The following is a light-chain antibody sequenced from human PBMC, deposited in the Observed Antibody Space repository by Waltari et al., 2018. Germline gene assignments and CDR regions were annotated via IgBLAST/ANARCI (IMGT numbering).Light chain of an antibody. CDR1: QSVSIN. V-gene: IGKV3-15*01. Sequence: EIVMTQSPDTLSVSPGERATLSCRASQSVSINLAWYQQKPGQAPRLLIYGEYTRAYGIPARFSGSGSGTEFTLTISIMQSEDFAVYYCQQYNNWPFTFGPGTKVDIK. J-gene: IGKJ3*01. CDR2: GEY. CDR3: QQYNNWPFT.